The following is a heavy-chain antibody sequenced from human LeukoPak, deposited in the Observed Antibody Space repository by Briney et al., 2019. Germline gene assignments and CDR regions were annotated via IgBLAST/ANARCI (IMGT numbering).Heavy chain of an antibody. Sequence: SVKVSCKASGGTFSSYAISWVRQAPGQGLEWMGGIIPIFGTANYAQKFQGRVTITTDESTSTAYMELSSLRSEDTAVYYCASSCECYDFWSGYHTLDYWGQGTLVTVSS. J-gene: IGHJ4*02. CDR2: IIPIFGTA. CDR3: ASSCECYDFWSGYHTLDY. D-gene: IGHD3-3*01. V-gene: IGHV1-69*05. CDR1: GGTFSSYA.